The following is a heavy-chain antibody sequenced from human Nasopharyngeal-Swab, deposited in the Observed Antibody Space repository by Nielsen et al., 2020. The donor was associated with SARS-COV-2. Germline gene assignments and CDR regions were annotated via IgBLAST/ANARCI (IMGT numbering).Heavy chain of an antibody. D-gene: IGHD1-26*01. CDR1: GGSISSYY. V-gene: IGHV4-59*01. J-gene: IGHJ3*02. CDR2: IYYSGST. Sequence: SETLSLTCTVSGGSISSYYWSWIRQPPGKGLEWIGYIYYSGSTNYNPSLKSRVTISVDTSKNQFSLKLSSVTAADTAGYYCARDPGVGADPNDAFDIWGQGTMVTVSS. CDR3: ARDPGVGADPNDAFDI.